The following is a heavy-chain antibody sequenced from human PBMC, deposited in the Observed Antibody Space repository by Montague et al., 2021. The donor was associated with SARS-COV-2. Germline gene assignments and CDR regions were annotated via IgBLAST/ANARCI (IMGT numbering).Heavy chain of an antibody. CDR3: ARTYGSGRGFDL. J-gene: IGHJ2*01. Sequence: PALVKPTQTLTLTCTFSGFSLSTSGMCVSWIRQPPGKALERLARIDWDGDKYYSSSLKTRLTISKDTSKNQVVLTMTNMDPVDTATYYCARTYGSGRGFDLWGRGTLVTVSS. V-gene: IGHV2-70*11. D-gene: IGHD3-10*01. CDR1: GFSLSTSGMC. CDR2: IDWDGDK.